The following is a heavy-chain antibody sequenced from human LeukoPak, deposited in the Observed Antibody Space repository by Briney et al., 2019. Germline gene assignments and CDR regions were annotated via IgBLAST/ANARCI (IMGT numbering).Heavy chain of an antibody. CDR3: ARHLSGVTGYTYGRGIDY. Sequence: PGGSLRLSCAASGFIFSSYGMHWVRQAPGKGLEWVTFIRYDGINKYYADSVKGRFTVSRDNSKNTLYLQMNSLRAEDMAVYYCARHLSGVTGYTYGRGIDYWGQGTLVTVSS. D-gene: IGHD5-18*01. CDR2: IRYDGINK. J-gene: IGHJ4*02. V-gene: IGHV3-30*02. CDR1: GFIFSSYG.